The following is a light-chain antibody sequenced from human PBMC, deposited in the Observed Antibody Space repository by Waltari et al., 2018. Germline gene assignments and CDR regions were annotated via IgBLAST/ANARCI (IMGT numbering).Light chain of an antibody. J-gene: IGLJ2*01. Sequence: QSVLAQPPSASGTPGQRAIISCSVSSSNIEYSFVYWYPQFPGTAPKVLIQRNSQRPSGVPDRFSGSKSGTSASLAISGLRPEDEADYYCAAWDGTLSAVAFGGGTKLTVL. CDR2: RNS. CDR1: SSNIEYSF. CDR3: AAWDGTLSAVA. V-gene: IGLV1-47*01.